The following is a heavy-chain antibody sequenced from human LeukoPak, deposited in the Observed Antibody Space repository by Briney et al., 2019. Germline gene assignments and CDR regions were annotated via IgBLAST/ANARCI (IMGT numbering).Heavy chain of an antibody. CDR2: IYYSGST. Sequence: SETLSLTCTVSGGSISSYYWSWIRQPPGKGLEWIGYIYYSGSTNYNPSLKSRVTMSVDTSQNQFSLKLRSVTAADTAVYYCARSAPSGGYYESDYWGQGTLVTVSS. CDR3: ARSAPSGGYYESDY. J-gene: IGHJ4*02. CDR1: GGSISSYY. V-gene: IGHV4-59*01. D-gene: IGHD1-26*01.